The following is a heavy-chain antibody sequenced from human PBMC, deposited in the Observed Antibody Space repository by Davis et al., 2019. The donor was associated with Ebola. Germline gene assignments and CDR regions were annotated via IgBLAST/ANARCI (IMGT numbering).Heavy chain of an antibody. CDR1: GFTLSGYD. CDR3: ASSGGRLLYYYYGMDV. J-gene: IGHJ6*02. V-gene: IGHV3-33*01. CDR2: IWDDGSNK. Sequence: PGGSLRLSCAASGFTLSGYDMNWVRQAPGKGLQWVAVIWDDGSNKYYADSVKGRFTISRDNSKNTLYLQMNSLRAEDTAVYYCASSGGRLLYYYYGMDVWGQGTTVTVSS. D-gene: IGHD6-19*01.